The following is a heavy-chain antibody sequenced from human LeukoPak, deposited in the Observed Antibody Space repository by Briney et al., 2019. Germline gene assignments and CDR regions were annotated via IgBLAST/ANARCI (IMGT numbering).Heavy chain of an antibody. D-gene: IGHD6-13*01. CDR1: GFTFSSYG. J-gene: IGHJ4*02. Sequence: GGTLRLSCAASGFTFSSYGMSWVRQAPGKGLEWVSAITAGGDTTYYADSVKGRFTISRDNAKNSLYLQMNSLRAEDTAVYYCARDLMGIAYRGAFYYWGQGTLVTVSS. CDR2: ITAGGDTT. CDR3: ARDLMGIAYRGAFYY. V-gene: IGHV3-23*01.